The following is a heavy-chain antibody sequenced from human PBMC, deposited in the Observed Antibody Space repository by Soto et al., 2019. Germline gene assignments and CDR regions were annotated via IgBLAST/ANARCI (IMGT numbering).Heavy chain of an antibody. CDR3: VKVYYDGSPFNY. V-gene: IGHV3-64D*06. Sequence: EVQLVESGGGLVQPGGSLRLSCSASGFTFSSYAMHWVRQAPGKGLEYVSVISSNGGSTYYADSVKGRFTISRDNSKNRLYLQMSSLRAEDPAVYYCVKVYYDGSPFNYWAREPWSPSPQ. D-gene: IGHD3-22*01. CDR1: GFTFSSYA. CDR2: ISSNGGST. J-gene: IGHJ4*02.